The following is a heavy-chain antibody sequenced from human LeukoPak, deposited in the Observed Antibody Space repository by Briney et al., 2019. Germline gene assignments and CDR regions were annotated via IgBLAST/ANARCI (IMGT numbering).Heavy chain of an antibody. V-gene: IGHV4-39*01. D-gene: IGHD6-6*01. Sequence: PSETLSLTCTVSGGSISSSGHYWDWIRQPAGKGLEWIGSISYSGSTYYNPSLKSRVTISRDTSENQFSLKLSSVTAADTAVYYCARRRQLAIDYWGQGTLVTVSS. CDR2: ISYSGST. CDR1: GGSISSSGHY. CDR3: ARRRQLAIDY. J-gene: IGHJ4*02.